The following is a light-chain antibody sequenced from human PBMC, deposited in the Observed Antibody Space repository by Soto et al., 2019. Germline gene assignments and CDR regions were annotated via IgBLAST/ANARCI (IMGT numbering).Light chain of an antibody. J-gene: IGLJ1*01. V-gene: IGLV2-23*02. Sequence: QSALTQPAYVSGSPGQSLSISCTGASSDVGRYDLVSWYQQHPGKAPKLIIYEVRKRPSGVSHRFSGSRSANTASLTISGLQAEDEADYYCCSYAGSDYFFGTGTKLTVL. CDR2: EVR. CDR1: SSDVGRYDL. CDR3: CSYAGSDYF.